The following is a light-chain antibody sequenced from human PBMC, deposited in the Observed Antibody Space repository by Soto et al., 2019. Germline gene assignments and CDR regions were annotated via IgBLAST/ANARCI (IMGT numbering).Light chain of an antibody. V-gene: IGLV2-14*03. Sequence: QSALTQPASVSGSPGQSITISCTGTSSDVGGYNYVSWYQHHPGKAPKLMIYDVSNRPSGVSNCFSGSKSGNTASLIISGLQAEDEADYYCSSYTSSSTLSTYVFGTGTKVTVL. J-gene: IGLJ1*01. CDR1: SSDVGGYNY. CDR2: DVS. CDR3: SSYTSSSTLSTYV.